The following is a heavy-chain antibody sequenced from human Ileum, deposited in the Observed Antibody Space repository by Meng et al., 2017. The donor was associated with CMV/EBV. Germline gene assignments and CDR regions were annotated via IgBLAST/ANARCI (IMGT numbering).Heavy chain of an antibody. CDR3: ARAAARGVPVDY. Sequence: QLQLQESGPGLVKPXXXLSLTCAVSGVSVSQFYWTWIRQPAGKRLEFIGRIYPTGSIDYNPSLKSRVIMSLDTARNQLSLKLTSVTAADTAVYHCARAAARGVPVDYWGQGILVTVSS. J-gene: IGHJ4*02. CDR2: IYPTGSI. V-gene: IGHV4-4*07. D-gene: IGHD3-10*01. CDR1: GVSVSQFY.